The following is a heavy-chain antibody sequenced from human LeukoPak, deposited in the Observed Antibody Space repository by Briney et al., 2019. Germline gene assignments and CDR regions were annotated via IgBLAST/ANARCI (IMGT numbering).Heavy chain of an antibody. V-gene: IGHV3-23*01. CDR1: GFTFNSYA. D-gene: IGHD5-18*01. Sequence: GGSLRLSCAASGFTFNSYAMSWVRQAPGKGLEWVSAISGSADSTNYADSVKGRFTISRDNSKNTLYLQMDSLRAEDTALYYCAKVPSILLWTHYFDFWGQGILVTVSS. J-gene: IGHJ4*02. CDR2: ISGSADST. CDR3: AKVPSILLWTHYFDF.